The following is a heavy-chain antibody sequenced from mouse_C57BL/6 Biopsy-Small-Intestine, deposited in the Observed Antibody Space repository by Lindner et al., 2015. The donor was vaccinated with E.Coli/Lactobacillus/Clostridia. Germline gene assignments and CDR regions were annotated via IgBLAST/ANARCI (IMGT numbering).Heavy chain of an antibody. J-gene: IGHJ1*01. V-gene: IGHV1-85*01. D-gene: IGHD1-1*01. CDR2: VNSYNGKT. CDR1: GYNFISYE. CDR3: ARHRLTVYGVHYYNGMGV. Sequence: SVKVSCKASGYNFISYEISWIRQAPGEGLEWMGWVNSYNGKTNYAQKFRDRVTLTTDTSTSTVYMELESLRSDDTAVYYCARHRLTVYGVHYYNGMGVWGQGTTVTVSS.